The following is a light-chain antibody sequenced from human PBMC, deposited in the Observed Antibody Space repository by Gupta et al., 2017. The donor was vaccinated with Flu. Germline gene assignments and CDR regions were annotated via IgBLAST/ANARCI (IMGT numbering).Light chain of an antibody. Sequence: GDRVTITCRASQDISSYLAWYQQKPGRAPKLLISDASTLHSGVPSRFSGSGSGTEFTLTISNLQPEDFATYYCQQVNSYPLTFGQGTRLEIK. CDR1: QDISSY. CDR3: QQVNSYPLT. J-gene: IGKJ5*01. CDR2: DAS. V-gene: IGKV1-9*01.